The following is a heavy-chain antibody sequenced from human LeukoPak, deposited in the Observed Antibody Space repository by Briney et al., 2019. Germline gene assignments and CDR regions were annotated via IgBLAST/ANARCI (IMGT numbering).Heavy chain of an antibody. Sequence: SGGSLRLSCAASGFTFSSYSMNWVRQAPGKGLEWVSSISSSSGCIYYADSVKGRFTISRDNAKNSLYLQMNSLRAEDTAVYYCARDSGTSYSSGWYDYWGQGTLVTVSS. J-gene: IGHJ4*02. CDR2: ISSSSGCI. V-gene: IGHV3-21*01. D-gene: IGHD6-19*01. CDR3: ARDSGTSYSSGWYDY. CDR1: GFTFSSYS.